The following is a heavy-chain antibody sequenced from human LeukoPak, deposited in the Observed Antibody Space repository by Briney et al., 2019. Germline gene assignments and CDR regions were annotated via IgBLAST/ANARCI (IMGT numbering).Heavy chain of an antibody. Sequence: SETLSLTCTVSGGSISSYYWSWIRQPPGNGLELIGYIYYSGSTNYSPSLKSRVTISVDTAKNQFPLKLSSVTAADTAVYYCARLYSGSLGRVFDYWGQGTLVTVSS. J-gene: IGHJ4*02. CDR2: IYYSGST. V-gene: IGHV4-59*01. CDR3: ARLYSGSLGRVFDY. D-gene: IGHD6-25*01. CDR1: GGSISSYY.